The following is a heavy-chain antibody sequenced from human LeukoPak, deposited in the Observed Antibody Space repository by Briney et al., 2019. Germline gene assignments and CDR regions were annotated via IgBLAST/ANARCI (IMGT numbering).Heavy chain of an antibody. CDR1: GFTVSSNY. J-gene: IGHJ3*02. CDR2: IYSGGST. V-gene: IGHV3-53*01. Sequence: GGSLRLSCAASGFTVSSNYMSWVRQAPGKGLEWVSIIYSGGSTFYVDSVKGRFTISIDNSKNTLYLQMNSLRAEDTAVYYCARGGSYLSAFDIWGQGTMVTVSS. D-gene: IGHD1-26*01. CDR3: ARGGSYLSAFDI.